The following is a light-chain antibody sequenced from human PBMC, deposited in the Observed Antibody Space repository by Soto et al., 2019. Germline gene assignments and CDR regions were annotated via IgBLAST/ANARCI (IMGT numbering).Light chain of an antibody. CDR2: AAS. V-gene: IGKV1-39*01. CDR3: QQSYGTPIT. CDR1: QDISNY. J-gene: IGKJ5*01. Sequence: MSAYISYVSTIVGGRITIISQASQDISNYLNWYQQKPGKAPKLLIYAASNLESGVPSRFSGSGSGTDFTFTISSLQPEDIATYYCQQSYGTPITFGQGTRLEIK.